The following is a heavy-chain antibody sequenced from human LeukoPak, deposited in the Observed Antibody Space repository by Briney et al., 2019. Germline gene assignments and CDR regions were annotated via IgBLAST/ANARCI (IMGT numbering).Heavy chain of an antibody. CDR2: IIPIFGTA. D-gene: IGHD5-18*01. Sequence: GASVKASCKASGGTFSSYAISWVRQAPGQGLEWMGGIIPIFGTANYAQKFQGRVTITTDESTSTAYMELSSLRSEDTAVYYCARRLRGYSYGSMDVWGKGTTVTVSS. CDR1: GGTFSSYA. CDR3: ARRLRGYSYGSMDV. V-gene: IGHV1-69*05. J-gene: IGHJ6*03.